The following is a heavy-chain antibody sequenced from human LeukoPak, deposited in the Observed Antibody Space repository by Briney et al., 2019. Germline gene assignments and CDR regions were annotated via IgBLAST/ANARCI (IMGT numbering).Heavy chain of an antibody. D-gene: IGHD3-3*01. CDR3: ARVDPYYDFWSGSFVGNWFDP. CDR2: IYYSGST. Sequence: PSETLSLTCTVSGSSISSYYWSWIRQPPGKGLEWIGYIYYSGSTNYNPSLKSRVTISVDTSKNQFSLKLSSVTAADTAVYYCARVDPYYDFWSGSFVGNWFDPWGQGTLVTVSS. CDR1: GSSISSYY. V-gene: IGHV4-59*01. J-gene: IGHJ5*02.